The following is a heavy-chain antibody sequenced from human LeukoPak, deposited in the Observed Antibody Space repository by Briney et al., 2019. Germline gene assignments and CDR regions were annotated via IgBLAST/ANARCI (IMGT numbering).Heavy chain of an antibody. CDR1: GLSYSDTY. CDR3: ARPVGRGLGGHLDH. V-gene: IGHV3-11*03. D-gene: IGHD3-10*01. CDR2: ISSSGSYT. J-gene: IGHJ4*02. Sequence: EGSLRLSCAASGLSYSDTYMTWIRQAPGKGLEWVSYISSSGSYTSYAHAVQGRFPESRDKAKISPFLHMTSLRAEDTAVYHCARPVGRGLGGHLDHWGQGTLVIVSS.